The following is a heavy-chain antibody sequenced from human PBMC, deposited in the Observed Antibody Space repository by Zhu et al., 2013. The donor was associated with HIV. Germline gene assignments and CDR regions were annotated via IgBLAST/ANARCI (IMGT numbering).Heavy chain of an antibody. Sequence: QVQLVQSGAEVKKPGSSVKVSCKASGGTFSSYAISWVRQAPGQGLEWMGGIIPIFGTANYAQKFQGRVTITADESTSTAYMELSSLRSEDTAVYYCARDSAPPIAVAGTVRKYYFDYWGQGTLVTVSS. V-gene: IGHV1-69*01. D-gene: IGHD6-19*01. J-gene: IGHJ4*02. CDR1: GGTFSSYA. CDR2: IIPIFGTA. CDR3: ARDSAPPIAVAGTVRKYYFDY.